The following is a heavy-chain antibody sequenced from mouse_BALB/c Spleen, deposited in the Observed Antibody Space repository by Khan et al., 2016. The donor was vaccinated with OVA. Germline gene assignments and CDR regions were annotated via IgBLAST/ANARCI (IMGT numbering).Heavy chain of an antibody. D-gene: IGHD2-3*01. CDR3: ARDGSRYNYAMDY. V-gene: IGHV3-2*02. J-gene: IGHJ4*01. CDR1: GYSITSDYA. Sequence: EVQLVESGPGLVNPSPSLSLTCTVTGYSITSDYAWNWIRQFPGNKLEWMGYINYSGSTNYNPALKSRISITRDTSKNQFFLQLNSVTTEDTATYYCARDGSRYNYAMDYWGQGTSVTVSS. CDR2: INYSGST.